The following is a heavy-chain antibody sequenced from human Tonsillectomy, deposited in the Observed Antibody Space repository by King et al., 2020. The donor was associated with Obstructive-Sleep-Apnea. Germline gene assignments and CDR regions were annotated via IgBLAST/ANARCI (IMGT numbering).Heavy chain of an antibody. CDR1: GFTFSSFG. CDR3: AKEGYYDSSGMGADAFDI. CDR2: LEYDGSYE. D-gene: IGHD3-22*01. Sequence: VQLVESGGGVVQPGGSLRLSCAASGFTFSSFGMHWGRQAPGKGLDWLSFLEYDGSYEYYADSVKGRFTISSENSKNTLYLQMNSLRAEDTAVFYCAKEGYYDSSGMGADAFDIWGQGTMVTVSS. J-gene: IGHJ3*02. V-gene: IGHV3-30*02.